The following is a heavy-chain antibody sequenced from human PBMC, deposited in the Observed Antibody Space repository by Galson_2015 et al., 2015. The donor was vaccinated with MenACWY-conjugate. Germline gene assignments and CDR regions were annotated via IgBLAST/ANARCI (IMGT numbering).Heavy chain of an antibody. CDR1: GFSVSTSGVA. Sequence: PALVKPTQTLTLTCTFSGFSVSTSGVAVGWIRQPPGKALEWLALIYWDDDKRYSPSLKSRLTITKDTSENQVVFTMASMDPVDTATYYCAHRRSDSSSWYATVYFDYWGQGTLVTVSS. J-gene: IGHJ4*02. CDR3: AHRRSDSSSWYATVYFDY. V-gene: IGHV2-5*02. CDR2: IYWDDDK. D-gene: IGHD6-13*01.